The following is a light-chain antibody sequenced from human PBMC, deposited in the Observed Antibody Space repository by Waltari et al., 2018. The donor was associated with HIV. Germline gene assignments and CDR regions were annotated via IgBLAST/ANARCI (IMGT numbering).Light chain of an antibody. CDR2: GAS. CDR1: RDISND. CDR3: QNYDSAPVA. V-gene: IGKV1-27*01. Sequence: DIQLSQAPSSLSASVGDRVTITCRASRDISNDLAWYQQKSGEVPKLLIYGASTLRSGVSSRFRGSGSGTEFTLTINGLQPEDVASYYCQNYDSAPVAFGQGTRLE. J-gene: IGKJ5*01.